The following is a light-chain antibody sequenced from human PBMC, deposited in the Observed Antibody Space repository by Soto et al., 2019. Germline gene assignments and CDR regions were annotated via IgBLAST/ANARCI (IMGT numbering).Light chain of an antibody. CDR3: QTWVTGIYV. CDR2: LNSDGSH. J-gene: IGLJ1*01. CDR1: SGHSSYA. Sequence: QSVLTQSPSASASLGASVKLTCTLSSGHSSYAIAWHQQQPEKGPRYLMKLNSDGSHNKGDGIPDRFSGSSSGAERYLTISSLQSEDESDYYCQTWVTGIYVFGTGTKVTVL. V-gene: IGLV4-69*01.